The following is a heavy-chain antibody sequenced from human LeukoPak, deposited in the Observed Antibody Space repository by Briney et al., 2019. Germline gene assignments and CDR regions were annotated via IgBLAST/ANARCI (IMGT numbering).Heavy chain of an antibody. CDR3: ARGPLRITIFGVVTAPPFDP. V-gene: IGHV1-3*01. CDR2: INAGNGNT. CDR1: GGAFSSYA. D-gene: IGHD3-3*01. J-gene: IGHJ5*02. Sequence: ASVKVSCKASGGAFSSYAISWVRQAPGQRLEWMGWINAGNGNTKYSQKFQGRVTITRDTSASTAYMERSSLRSEDTAVYYCARGPLRITIFGVVTAPPFDPWGQGTLVTVSS.